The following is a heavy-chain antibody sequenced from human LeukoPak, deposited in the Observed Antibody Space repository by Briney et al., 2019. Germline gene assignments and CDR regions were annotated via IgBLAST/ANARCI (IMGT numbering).Heavy chain of an antibody. Sequence: GGSLRLSCAASGFSFSDTAMSWVRQAPGKGLEWVSTISGTADNTYYAESVKGRFSISRDNAKNTVYLQINDLRAEDTAVYYCAKDWLNGGSPLYYFGSWGQGVLVTVSS. CDR3: AKDWLNGGSPLYYFGS. CDR2: ISGTADNT. D-gene: IGHD2-8*01. CDR1: GFSFSDTA. V-gene: IGHV3-23*01. J-gene: IGHJ4*02.